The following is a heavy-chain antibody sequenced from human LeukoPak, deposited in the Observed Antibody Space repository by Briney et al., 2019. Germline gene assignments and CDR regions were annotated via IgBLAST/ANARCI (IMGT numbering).Heavy chain of an antibody. J-gene: IGHJ4*02. CDR2: VYNDGST. D-gene: IGHD4-11*01. V-gene: IGHV3-53*01. CDR3: AKEAYSNFDY. Sequence: PGGSLRLSCAASGFTVSSNYMSWVRQAPGKGLEWVSSVYNDGSTNYADSAKGRFTMSRDNSKNTLYLQMNSLRAEDTAVYYCAKEAYSNFDYWGQGTLVTVSS. CDR1: GFTVSSNY.